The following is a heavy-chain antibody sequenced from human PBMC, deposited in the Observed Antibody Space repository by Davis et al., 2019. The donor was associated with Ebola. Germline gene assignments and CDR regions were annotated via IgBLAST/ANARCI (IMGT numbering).Heavy chain of an antibody. Sequence: ASVKVSCKASGYTFTSYGISWVRQAPGQGLEWMGWISAYNGNTNYAQKLQGRVTMTTDTSTSTAYMELRSLCSDDTAVYYCARERWTYCSSTSCYRWDNWFDPWGQGTLITVSS. D-gene: IGHD2-2*01. J-gene: IGHJ5*02. CDR2: ISAYNGNT. CDR1: GYTFTSYG. CDR3: ARERWTYCSSTSCYRWDNWFDP. V-gene: IGHV1-18*01.